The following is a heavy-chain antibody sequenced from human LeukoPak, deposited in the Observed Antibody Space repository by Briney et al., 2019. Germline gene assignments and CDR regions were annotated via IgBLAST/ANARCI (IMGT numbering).Heavy chain of an antibody. J-gene: IGHJ6*03. CDR2: IYTSGST. CDR1: GGSISSYY. V-gene: IGHV4-4*07. D-gene: IGHD6-19*01. Sequence: PSETLSLTCTVSGGSISSYYWSWIRQPAGKGLEWIGRIYTSGSTNYNPSLKSRVTMSVDTSKNQFSLKLSSVTAADTAVYYCARGKQWLVSYYYYYYMDVWAKGPRSPSP. CDR3: ARGKQWLVSYYYYYYMDV.